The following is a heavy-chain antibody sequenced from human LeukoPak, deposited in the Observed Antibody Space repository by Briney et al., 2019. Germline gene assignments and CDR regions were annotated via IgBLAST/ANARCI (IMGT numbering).Heavy chain of an antibody. D-gene: IGHD3-10*01. CDR2: INGDWSTT. Sequence: GGSLRLSCTASVFTFSTYWINWVRQSPGKGLVWVALINGDWSTTTHADSVKGRFTISRDNAKNTAYLQMNSLRDEDTAVYFCARDYAGSPDYWGQGTLVTVSA. CDR1: VFTFSTYW. CDR3: ARDYAGSPDY. J-gene: IGHJ4*02. V-gene: IGHV3-74*03.